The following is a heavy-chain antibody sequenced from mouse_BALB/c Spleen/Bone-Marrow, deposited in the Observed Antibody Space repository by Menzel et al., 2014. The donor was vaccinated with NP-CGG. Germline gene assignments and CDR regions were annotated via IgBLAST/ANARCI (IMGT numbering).Heavy chain of an antibody. D-gene: IGHD2-3*01. CDR2: INPGSGST. CDR3: ARYDGYFDY. CDR1: GYAFTDYL. J-gene: IGHJ2*01. V-gene: IGHV1-54*01. Sequence: QVQLQQPGAELVRPGTSVKMSCKASGYAFTDYLMEWLKQRPGQGLEWIGVINPGSGSTNYNEKFKDKATLTADKSSSTAYMQLSSLTSDDSAVYFCARYDGYFDYWGQGTILTVAS.